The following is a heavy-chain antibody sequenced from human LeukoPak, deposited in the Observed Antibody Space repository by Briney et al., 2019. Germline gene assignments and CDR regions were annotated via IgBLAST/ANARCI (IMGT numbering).Heavy chain of an antibody. D-gene: IGHD3-16*01. CDR3: ARGGGLGHYYYYMDV. V-gene: IGHV4-59*01. J-gene: IGHJ6*03. Sequence: SETLSLTCTVSGGSISSYYWSWIRQPSGKGLEWIAYIYYSGSTNYNPSLKSRVTISVDTSKNQFSLRLSSVTAADTAVYYCARGGGLGHYYYYMDVWGKGTTVTISS. CDR1: GGSISSYY. CDR2: IYYSGST.